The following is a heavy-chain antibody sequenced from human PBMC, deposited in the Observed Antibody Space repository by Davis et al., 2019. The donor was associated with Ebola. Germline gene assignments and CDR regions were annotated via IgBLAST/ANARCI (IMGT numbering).Heavy chain of an antibody. CDR3: ARGAQWLGPDY. CDR2: IIPILGIA. Sequence: SVKVSCKASGGTFSSYAISWVRQAPGQGLEWMGRIIPILGIANYAQEFQGRVTITADKSTSTAYMELSSLRSEDTAVYYCARGAQWLGPDYWGQGTLVTVSS. CDR1: GGTFSSYA. D-gene: IGHD6-19*01. J-gene: IGHJ4*02. V-gene: IGHV1-69*04.